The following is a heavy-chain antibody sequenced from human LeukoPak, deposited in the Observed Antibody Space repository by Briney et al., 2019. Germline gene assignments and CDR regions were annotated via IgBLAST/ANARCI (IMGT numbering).Heavy chain of an antibody. CDR2: ISYDGSNK. V-gene: IGHV3-30*14. Sequence: GRSLRLSCAASGFTFGSYAMHWVRQAPGKGLEWVAVISYDGSNKYSADSVKGRFTISRDNSKNTLYLQMNSLRAEDTAVYYCATRSAYYTYYFDYWGQGTLVTVSS. CDR3: ATRSAYYTYYFDY. D-gene: IGHD3-22*01. J-gene: IGHJ4*02. CDR1: GFTFGSYA.